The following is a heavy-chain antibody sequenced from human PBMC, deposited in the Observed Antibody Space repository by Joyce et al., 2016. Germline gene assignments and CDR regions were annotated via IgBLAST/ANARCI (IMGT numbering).Heavy chain of an antibody. J-gene: IGHJ4*02. D-gene: IGHD4-11*01. CDR3: ARDVLTTVTKAYGY. CDR1: GFIFSSYS. CDR2: ISRDNTYI. V-gene: IGHV3-21*01. Sequence: EVQLVESGGGLVKPGESLRLSCTASGFIFSSYSITWVRQAPGKGREWVSSISRDNTYIFHADSVKGRFTISRDNARNSLYLQMNSLRAEDTAVYYCARDVLTTVTKAYGYWGQGTLVAVSS.